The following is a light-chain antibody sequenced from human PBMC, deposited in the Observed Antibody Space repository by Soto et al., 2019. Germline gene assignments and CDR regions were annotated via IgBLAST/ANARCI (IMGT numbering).Light chain of an antibody. V-gene: IGKV3-15*01. Sequence: EIVLTQSPATLSVSPVDIATLSFMASQYIGSTIAWYQQRSGQAPRLLIFDASIRLPTVQARFSGSVSGTEFTLTISGLQSEDFAVYFCQQYTDRPRTFGQGTKVDI. CDR2: DAS. CDR1: QYIGST. J-gene: IGKJ1*01. CDR3: QQYTDRPRT.